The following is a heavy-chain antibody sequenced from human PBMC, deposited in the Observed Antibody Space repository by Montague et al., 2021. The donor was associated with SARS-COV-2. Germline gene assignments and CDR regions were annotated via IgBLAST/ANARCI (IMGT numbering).Heavy chain of an antibody. J-gene: IGHJ4*02. D-gene: IGHD3-9*01. CDR3: ARGVYNRVIFIVSPRYYFDY. V-gene: IGHV3-7*01. CDR2: IKQDGSEK. Sequence: SLRLSCAGSGFTFSSYWMSWVRQAPGKGLEWVANIKQDGSEKYYVDSVKGRFTISRDNAKNSLYLQMNSLRAEDTAVYYCARGVYNRVIFIVSPRYYFDYWGQGNMVAVSA. CDR1: GFTFSSYW.